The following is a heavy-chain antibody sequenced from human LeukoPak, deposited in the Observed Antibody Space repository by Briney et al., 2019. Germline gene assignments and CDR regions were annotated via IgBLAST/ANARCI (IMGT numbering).Heavy chain of an antibody. V-gene: IGHV4-59*12. J-gene: IGHJ6*02. CDR3: ARNRHRNGMDV. CDR2: IYHSGST. CDR1: GGSISSYY. D-gene: IGHD1-14*01. Sequence: PSETLSLTCTVSGGSISSYYWSWIRQPPGKGLEWIGYIYHSGSTYYNPSLKSRVTISVDRSKNQFSLKLSSVTAADTAVYYCARNRHRNGMDVWGQGTTVTVSS.